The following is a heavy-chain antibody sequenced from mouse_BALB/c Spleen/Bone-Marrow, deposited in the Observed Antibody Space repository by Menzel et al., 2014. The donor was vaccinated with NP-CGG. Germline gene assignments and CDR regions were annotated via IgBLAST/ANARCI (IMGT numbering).Heavy chain of an antibody. V-gene: IGHV1-63*02. CDR3: TRHYGNYDY. Sequence: VKLMESGAELVRPGTSVKMSCKAAGYSFTNFWIGWVKQRPGHGLEWIGDIYPKNDDANYNEKFKGRATLTVDTSSSTAYMQLSGLTSEDSAIYCCTRHYGNYDYWSQGSTLTVSS. D-gene: IGHD2-1*01. J-gene: IGHJ2*01. CDR2: IYPKNDDA. CDR1: GYSFTNFW.